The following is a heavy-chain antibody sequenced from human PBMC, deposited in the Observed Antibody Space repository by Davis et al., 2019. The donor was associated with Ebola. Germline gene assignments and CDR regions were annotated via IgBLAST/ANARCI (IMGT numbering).Heavy chain of an antibody. CDR2: MNPNSGNT. D-gene: IGHD5-18*01. Sequence: ASVKVSCKASGYTFTGFHMHWVRQATGQGLEWMGWMNPNSGNTGYAQKFQGRVTMTRNTSISTAYMELSSLRSEDTAVYYCARRVGVSMDTRHDYWGQGTLVTVSA. CDR1: GYTFTGFH. J-gene: IGHJ4*02. V-gene: IGHV1-8*02. CDR3: ARRVGVSMDTRHDY.